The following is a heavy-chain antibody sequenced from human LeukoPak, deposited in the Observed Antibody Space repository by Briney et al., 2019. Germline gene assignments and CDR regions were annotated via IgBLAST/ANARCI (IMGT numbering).Heavy chain of an antibody. V-gene: IGHV3-48*04. CDR2: ITSSGHIT. CDR3: ARGTLIDYFDY. Sequence: GGSLRLSCAASGFTFNRYSMNWVRQAPGKGLEWVSYITSSGHITYYADSGKGRFTISRDNAKNSLYLQMNSLRAEDTAVYYCARGTLIDYFDYWGQGTLVTVSS. J-gene: IGHJ4*02. D-gene: IGHD2-21*01. CDR1: GFTFNRYS.